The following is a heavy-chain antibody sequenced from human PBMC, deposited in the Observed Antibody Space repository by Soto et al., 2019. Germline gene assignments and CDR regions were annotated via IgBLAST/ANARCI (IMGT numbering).Heavy chain of an antibody. Sequence: GGSLRLSCAASGFTFSSYAMSWVRQAPGKGLEWVSAIGGSGGSTYYADSVKGRFTISRDNSKNTLYLQMNSLRAEDTAVYYCAKDPYGAYVLPGYWFDPWGQGTLVTVSS. CDR1: GFTFSSYA. CDR2: IGGSGGST. CDR3: AKDPYGAYVLPGYWFDP. D-gene: IGHD4-17*01. J-gene: IGHJ5*02. V-gene: IGHV3-23*01.